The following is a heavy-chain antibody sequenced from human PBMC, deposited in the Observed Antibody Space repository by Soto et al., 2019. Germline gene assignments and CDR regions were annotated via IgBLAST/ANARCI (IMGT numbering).Heavy chain of an antibody. CDR1: GYTFTGYY. V-gene: IGHV1-2*02. CDR3: AGGVLSGSYYNWFDP. D-gene: IGHD1-26*01. CDR2: INPNSGGT. J-gene: IGHJ5*02. Sequence: ASVKVSCKASGYTFTGYYMHWVRQAPGQGLEWMGWINPNSGGTDYAQKFQGRVTMTRDTSITTAYMELSRLRSDDTAVYYCAGGVLSGSYYNWFDPCGQRTLVTVSS.